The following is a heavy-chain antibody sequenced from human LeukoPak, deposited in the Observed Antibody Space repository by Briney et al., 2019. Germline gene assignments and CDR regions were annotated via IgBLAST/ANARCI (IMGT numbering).Heavy chain of an antibody. V-gene: IGHV1-69*13. CDR2: IIPIFGTA. Sequence: GASVKVSCKASGVTFSSYAINLVRQVPGQGLEWMGGIIPIFGTANYAQRFQGRVTITADESTSTAYMELNSLRSEDTAVYYFAKDFSETSSLDYYDSSGYSGYGDWGQGTLVTVSS. J-gene: IGHJ4*02. CDR3: AKDFSETSSLDYYDSSGYSGYGD. CDR1: GVTFSSYA. D-gene: IGHD3-22*01.